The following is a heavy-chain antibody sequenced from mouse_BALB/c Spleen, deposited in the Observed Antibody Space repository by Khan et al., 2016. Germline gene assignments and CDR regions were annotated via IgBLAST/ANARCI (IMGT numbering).Heavy chain of an antibody. CDR2: ISSDHVTI. D-gene: IGHD2-4*01. CDR1: GFTFSSFG. V-gene: IGHV5-17*02. J-gene: IGHJ3*01. Sequence: EVELVESGGGLVQPGGSRKLSCAASGFTFSSFGMHWVRQAPEKGLEWVAFISSDHVTIYYAYTVKCRFTISRDNTKHTMFLQMPSLWTEDMAMFYCSRGNDYGAGFAYWGQGTLVTVSA. CDR3: SRGNDYGAGFAY.